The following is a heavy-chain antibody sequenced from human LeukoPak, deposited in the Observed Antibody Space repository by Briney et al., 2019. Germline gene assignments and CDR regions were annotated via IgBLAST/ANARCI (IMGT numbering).Heavy chain of an antibody. D-gene: IGHD3-22*01. Sequence: SETLSLTCTVSGGSISSYYWSWIRQPPGKGLEWIGYIYYIGSTNYNPSLKSRVTISVDTSKNQFSLKLSSVTAADTAVYYCARKHDYYDSSGYYYGYYFDYWGQGTLVTVSS. J-gene: IGHJ4*02. V-gene: IGHV4-59*01. CDR1: GGSISSYY. CDR3: ARKHDYYDSSGYYYGYYFDY. CDR2: IYYIGST.